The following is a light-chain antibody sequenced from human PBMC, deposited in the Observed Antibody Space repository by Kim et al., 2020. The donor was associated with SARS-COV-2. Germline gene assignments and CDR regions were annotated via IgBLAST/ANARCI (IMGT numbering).Light chain of an antibody. J-gene: IGLJ2*01. CDR3: AAWDDSRSGPV. Sequence: GQSVQISCHGRSSNIGRNYVLWNQQSPGTAPKLFTYRNKQRPSGVPDRFSGSKSGTSDSLAISGLRSEDEADYYCAAWDDSRSGPVFGGGTQLTVL. V-gene: IGLV1-47*01. CDR2: RNK. CDR1: SSNIGRNY.